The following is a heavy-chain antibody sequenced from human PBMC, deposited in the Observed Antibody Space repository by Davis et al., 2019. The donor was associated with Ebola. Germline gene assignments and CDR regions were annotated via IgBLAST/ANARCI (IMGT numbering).Heavy chain of an antibody. Sequence: AASVKVSCKASGGTFSSYAISWVRQAPGQGLEWMGRIIPILGIANYAQKLQGRVTMTTDTSTSTAYMELRSLRSDDTAVYYCARDGIGSGSYYYYGMDVWGQGTTVTVSS. V-gene: IGHV1-69*04. CDR1: GGTFSSYA. D-gene: IGHD3-10*01. J-gene: IGHJ6*02. CDR2: IIPILGIA. CDR3: ARDGIGSGSYYYYGMDV.